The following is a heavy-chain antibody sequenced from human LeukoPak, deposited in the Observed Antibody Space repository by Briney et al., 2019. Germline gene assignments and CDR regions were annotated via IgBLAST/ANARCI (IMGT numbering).Heavy chain of an antibody. D-gene: IGHD1-14*01. CDR1: GGSISSGGYS. CDR2: IYHSGST. J-gene: IGHJ4*02. Sequence: PSQTLSLTCAVSGGSISSGGYSWSWIRQPPGKGLEWIGYIYHSGSTYYNPSLKSRVTISVDTSKNQFSLKLSSVTAADTAVYYCARGGSPYEVSTHWGQGTLVTVSS. CDR3: ARGGSPYEVSTH. V-gene: IGHV4-30-2*01.